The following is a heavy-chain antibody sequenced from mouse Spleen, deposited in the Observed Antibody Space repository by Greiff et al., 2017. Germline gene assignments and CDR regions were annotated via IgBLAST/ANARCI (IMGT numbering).Heavy chain of an antibody. D-gene: IGHD2-4*01. CDR3: ERYRDYDNYAMDY. Sequence: EVKLMESGPGLAKPSQTLSLTCSVTGYSITSDYWNWIRKFPGNKLEYMGYISYSGSTYYNPSLKSRISITRDTSKNQYYLQLNSVTTEDTATYYCERYRDYDNYAMDYWGQGTSVTVSS. J-gene: IGHJ4*01. V-gene: IGHV3-8*01. CDR1: GYSITSDY. CDR2: ISYSGST.